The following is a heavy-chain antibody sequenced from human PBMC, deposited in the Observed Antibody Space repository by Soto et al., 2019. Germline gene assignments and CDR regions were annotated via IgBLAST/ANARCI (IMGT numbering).Heavy chain of an antibody. CDR3: ARDLDYGDYEWFDP. Sequence: SETLSLTCPVSGGNIISYYWSWIRQPPGKGLEWIGYIYYSGSTNYNPSLKSRVTISVDTSKNQFSLKLSSVTAADTAVYYCARDLDYGDYEWFDPWGQGTLVT. CDR1: GGNIISYY. CDR2: IYYSGST. D-gene: IGHD4-17*01. V-gene: IGHV4-59*01. J-gene: IGHJ5*02.